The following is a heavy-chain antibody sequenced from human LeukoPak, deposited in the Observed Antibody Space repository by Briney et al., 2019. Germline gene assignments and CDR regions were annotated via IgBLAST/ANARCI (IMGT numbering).Heavy chain of an antibody. J-gene: IGHJ6*03. D-gene: IGHD2-15*01. CDR1: GGSITNYY. CDR3: ARQPVVAATPFYYMDV. Sequence: PSETLSLTCTVSGGSITNYYWSWIRQPPGKGLEWIGYIHYSGSTKYKSSLKSRVTISVDTSKNQFSLKLSSVTAADTAVYYCARQPVVAATPFYYMDVWGKGAPVTVSS. CDR2: IHYSGST. V-gene: IGHV4-59*08.